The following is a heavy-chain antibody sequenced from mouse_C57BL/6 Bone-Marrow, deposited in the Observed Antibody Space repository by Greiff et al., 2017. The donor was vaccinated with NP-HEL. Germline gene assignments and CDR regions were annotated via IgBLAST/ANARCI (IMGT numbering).Heavy chain of an antibody. J-gene: IGHJ1*03. CDR1: GYTFTTYP. CDR2: FHPYNDDT. D-gene: IGHD1-1*01. Sequence: QVQLKQSGAELVKPGASVKMSCKASGYTFTTYPIEWMKQNHGKSLEWIGNFHPYNDDTKYNEKFKGKATLTVEKSSSTVYLELSRLTSDDSAVYYCATTVVAERGFDGWGTGTTVTVSS. V-gene: IGHV1-47*01. CDR3: ATTVVAERGFDG.